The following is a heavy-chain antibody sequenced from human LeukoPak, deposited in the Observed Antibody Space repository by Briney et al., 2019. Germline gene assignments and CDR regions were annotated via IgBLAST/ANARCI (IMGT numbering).Heavy chain of an antibody. CDR3: ARDPVAGPYYYYGMDV. V-gene: IGHV3-48*04. Sequence: PGGSLRLSCAASGFTFSSYSMNWVRQAPGKGLEWVSYISSSSSTIYYADSAKGRFTISRDNAKNSLYLQMNSLRAEDTAVYYCARDPVAGPYYYYGMDVWGQGTTVTVSS. D-gene: IGHD6-19*01. CDR1: GFTFSSYS. J-gene: IGHJ6*02. CDR2: ISSSSSTI.